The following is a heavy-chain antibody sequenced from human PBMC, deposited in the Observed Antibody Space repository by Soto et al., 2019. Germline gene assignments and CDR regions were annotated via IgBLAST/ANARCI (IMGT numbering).Heavy chain of an antibody. V-gene: IGHV3-74*01. CDR1: GFTFTEYW. Sequence: EEHLVESGGGLVQPGGSLRLSCAASGFTFTEYWMHWVRQVSGKGLVWVSRINADGTRTNYADSVKGRFTISRDNAKNTVYLQMNSLRAEDTAVFYCARGIKNYYGTDVWGQGTTVTVSS. CDR2: INADGTRT. J-gene: IGHJ6*02. D-gene: IGHD3-16*01. CDR3: ARGIKNYYGTDV.